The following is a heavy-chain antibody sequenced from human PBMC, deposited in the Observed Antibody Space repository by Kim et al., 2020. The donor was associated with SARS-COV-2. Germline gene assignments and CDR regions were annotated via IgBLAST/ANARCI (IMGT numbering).Heavy chain of an antibody. Sequence: ASVKVSCKASGYTFTSYDINWVRQATGQGLEWMGWMNPNSGNTGYAQKFQGRVTLTRNTSISTAYMELSSLRSEDTAVYYCARHPGGYCSSTSCYDPYYYYGMDVWGQGTTVTVSS. D-gene: IGHD2-2*01. J-gene: IGHJ6*02. CDR1: GYTFTSYD. CDR2: MNPNSGNT. V-gene: IGHV1-8*01. CDR3: ARHPGGYCSSTSCYDPYYYYGMDV.